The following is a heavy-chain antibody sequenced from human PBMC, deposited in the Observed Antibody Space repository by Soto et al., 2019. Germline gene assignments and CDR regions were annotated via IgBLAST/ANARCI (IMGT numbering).Heavy chain of an antibody. CDR1: GGSISSYY. CDR2: IYYSGST. Sequence: QVQLQESGPGLVKPSETLSLTCTVSGGSISSYYWSWIRQPPGKGLEWIGYIYYSGSTNYNPSLKSRVTISVDTSKYQFSLKLSSVTAADTAVYYCARVGGWVGYCSGGSCSWFDPWGQGTLVTVSS. CDR3: ARVGGWVGYCSGGSCSWFDP. V-gene: IGHV4-59*01. J-gene: IGHJ5*02. D-gene: IGHD2-15*01.